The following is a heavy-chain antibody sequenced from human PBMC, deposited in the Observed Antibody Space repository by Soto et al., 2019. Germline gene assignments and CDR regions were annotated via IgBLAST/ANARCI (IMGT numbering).Heavy chain of an antibody. CDR3: AKGAFGSGSYDC. V-gene: IGHV3-23*01. CDR1: GFAFSSYA. CDR2: VSGSGDAT. D-gene: IGHD3-10*01. J-gene: IGHJ4*02. Sequence: EVQLLESGGGLVQPGGSLRLSCAASGFAFSSYAMTWVRQGPGRGLEWVSGVSGSGDATSYTDSVKGRFTFSRDNSKNTLHLQMNSLRAEDTAIYYCAKGAFGSGSYDCWGQGTVVTVSS.